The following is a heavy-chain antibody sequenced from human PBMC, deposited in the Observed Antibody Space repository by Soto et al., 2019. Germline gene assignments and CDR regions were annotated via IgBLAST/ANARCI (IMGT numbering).Heavy chain of an antibody. CDR3: AREGYSSGTEYEY. Sequence: GGSLRLSCAASGFSFSDYYINWVRQAPGKGLEWVGRTRNKASSYTTDYAAFVKGRFTISRDDSKNLIYLQMNSLKTEDTAVYYCAREGYSSGTEYEYWGQGT. J-gene: IGHJ4*02. D-gene: IGHD3-22*01. V-gene: IGHV3-72*01. CDR1: GFSFSDYY. CDR2: TRNKASSYTT.